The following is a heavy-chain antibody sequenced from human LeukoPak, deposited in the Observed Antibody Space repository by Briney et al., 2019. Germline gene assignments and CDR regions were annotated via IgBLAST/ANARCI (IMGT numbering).Heavy chain of an antibody. J-gene: IGHJ4*02. D-gene: IGHD2-2*01. V-gene: IGHV3-21*04. CDR1: GFTFSIYS. Sequence: GGSLRLSCVASGFTFSIYSMNWVRQAPGKGLEWVSYISKNSDDIYNADSATGRFTISRDNSKSTLFLQMDSLRAEDTAVYYCAKEGDDVVVPTSMADFWGQGALVTVSS. CDR3: AKEGDDVVVPTSMADF. CDR2: ISKNSDDI.